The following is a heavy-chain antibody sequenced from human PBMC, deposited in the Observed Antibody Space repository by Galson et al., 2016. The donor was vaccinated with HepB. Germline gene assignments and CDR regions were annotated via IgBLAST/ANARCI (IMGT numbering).Heavy chain of an antibody. J-gene: IGHJ6*02. CDR3: AKRPYSYGWHYGMDV. V-gene: IGHV3-23*01. Sequence: SLRLSCAASGFSFSSNAMSQARQAPGKGLEWDSGIASGGTTYYVESVKGRFTISRDHSKYIQYLQMKSLRDEDTAVYYCAKRPYSYGWHYGMDVWGQRTTVTVSS. CDR2: IASGGTT. CDR1: GFSFSSNA. D-gene: IGHD5-18*01.